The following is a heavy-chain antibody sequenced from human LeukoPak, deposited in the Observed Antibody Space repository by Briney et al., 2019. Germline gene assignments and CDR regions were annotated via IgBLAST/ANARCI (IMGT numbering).Heavy chain of an antibody. Sequence: TGGSLRLSCATSGFTFSGYTMNWGRQAPGKGLEWVANIKQDGSEKYYVDSVKGRFTISRDNAKNSLYLQMNSLRAEDTAVYYCARGFAGPWGQGTLVTVSS. CDR3: ARGFAGP. J-gene: IGHJ5*02. CDR2: IKQDGSEK. V-gene: IGHV3-7*03. CDR1: GFTFSGYT.